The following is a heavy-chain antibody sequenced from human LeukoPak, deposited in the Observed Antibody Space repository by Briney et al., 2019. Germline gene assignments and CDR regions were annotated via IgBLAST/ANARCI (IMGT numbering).Heavy chain of an antibody. V-gene: IGHV4-39*01. J-gene: IGHJ4*02. CDR3: GRDTHLES. Sequence: SETLSLTCTVSGVSISSTSQAWGWSRQPPGKGLEWLGNIYNSGSSNYSPSLRSRVSISVDTSKNQFSLRLRSVTAADTAVYYCGRDTHLESWGQGILVTVFS. CDR1: GVSISSTSQA. CDR2: IYNSGSS.